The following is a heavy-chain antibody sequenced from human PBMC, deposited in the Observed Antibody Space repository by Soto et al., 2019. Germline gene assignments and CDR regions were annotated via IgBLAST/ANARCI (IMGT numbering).Heavy chain of an antibody. J-gene: IGHJ5*02. Sequence: GGSLRLSCAASGFTFSSYSMNWVRQAPGKGLEWVSYISSSSSTIYYADSVKGRFTISRDNAKNSLYLQMNSLRAEDTAVYYCEGYCSGGSCQMAPWGQGTLVTVSS. CDR2: ISSSSSTI. D-gene: IGHD2-15*01. V-gene: IGHV3-48*01. CDR3: EGYCSGGSCQMAP. CDR1: GFTFSSYS.